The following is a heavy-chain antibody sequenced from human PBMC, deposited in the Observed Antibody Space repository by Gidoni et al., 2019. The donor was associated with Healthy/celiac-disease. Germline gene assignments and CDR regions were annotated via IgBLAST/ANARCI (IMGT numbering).Heavy chain of an antibody. J-gene: IGHJ3*02. CDR2: ISGSGGST. V-gene: IGHV3-23*04. D-gene: IGHD5-18*01. Sequence: EVQLVESGGGLVQPGGSLRLSCAASGFTFSSYAMSWVRQAPGKGLEWVSAISGSGGSTYYADSVKGRFTISRDNSKNTLYLQMNSLRAEDTAVYYCAAPRSIQLWARNAFDIWGQGTMVTVSS. CDR1: GFTFSSYA. CDR3: AAPRSIQLWARNAFDI.